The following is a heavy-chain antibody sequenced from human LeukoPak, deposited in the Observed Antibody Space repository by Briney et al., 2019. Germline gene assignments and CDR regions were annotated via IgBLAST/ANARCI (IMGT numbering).Heavy chain of an antibody. CDR3: ARDLENYSGSYYGY. J-gene: IGHJ4*02. CDR1: GYTFTSYG. D-gene: IGHD1-26*01. Sequence: ASVKVSCKASGYTFTSYGISWVRQAPGQGLEWMGWISAYNGNTNYAQKLQGRVTMTTDTSTSTAYMELRSLRSDDTAVYYCARDLENYSGSYYGYWGQGTLVTVPS. V-gene: IGHV1-18*01. CDR2: ISAYNGNT.